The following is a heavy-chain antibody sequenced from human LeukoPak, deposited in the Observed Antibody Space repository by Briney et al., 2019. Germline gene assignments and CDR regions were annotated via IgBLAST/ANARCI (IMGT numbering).Heavy chain of an antibody. CDR1: GFTFSSYA. D-gene: IGHD6-19*01. Sequence: LTGVSLRLSCAASGFTFSSYAMSWVRQTPGKGLQWLAAIGGSDGRTYFADSVKGRLTISRDNSKNTLYLQINSLTDEDTAIYYCAKDIVVAGMWYFDLWGRGTLVTVSS. CDR2: IGGSDGRT. V-gene: IGHV3-23*01. CDR3: AKDIVVAGMWYFDL. J-gene: IGHJ2*01.